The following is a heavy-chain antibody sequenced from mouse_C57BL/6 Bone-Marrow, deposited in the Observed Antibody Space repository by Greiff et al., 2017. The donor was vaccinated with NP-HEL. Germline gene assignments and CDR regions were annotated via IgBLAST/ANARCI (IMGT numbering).Heavy chain of an antibody. D-gene: IGHD2-3*01. Sequence: QVQLQQPGAELVKPGASVKLSCKASGYTFTSYWMQWVKQRPGQGLEWIGEIDPSDSYTNYNQKFKGKATLTVDTSSSTSYMQLSSLTSEDSAVYDCAREYDGYYDAMDYWGQGTSVTVSS. V-gene: IGHV1-50*01. CDR2: IDPSDSYT. CDR1: GYTFTSYW. CDR3: AREYDGYYDAMDY. J-gene: IGHJ4*01.